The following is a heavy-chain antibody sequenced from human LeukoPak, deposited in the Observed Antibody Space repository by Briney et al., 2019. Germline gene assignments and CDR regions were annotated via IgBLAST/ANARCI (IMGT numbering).Heavy chain of an antibody. J-gene: IGHJ4*02. V-gene: IGHV1-2*06. CDR3: ARVEGYCSNGVCYFYFDY. Sequence: ASVKVSCKASGYTFTGYYMHWVRQAPGQGLEWMGLINPNSGGTNYAQKFQGRGTMTRDTSISTAYMELSSLRSEDTAMYYCARVEGYCSNGVCYFYFDYWGQGTLVTVSS. CDR1: GYTFTGYY. CDR2: INPNSGGT. D-gene: IGHD2-8*01.